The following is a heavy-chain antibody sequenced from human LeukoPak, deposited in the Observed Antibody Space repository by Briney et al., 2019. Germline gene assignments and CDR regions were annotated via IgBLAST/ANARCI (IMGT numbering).Heavy chain of an antibody. CDR1: GFTFSSYA. CDR2: ISGSGGST. Sequence: GGSLRLSCAASGFTFSSYAMSWVRQARGEGLEWVSAISGSGGSTYYADSVKGRFTISRDNSKNTLYLQMNSLRAEDTAVYYCAKMNSSGYPYYWGQGTLVTVSP. J-gene: IGHJ4*02. V-gene: IGHV3-23*01. CDR3: AKMNSSGYPYY. D-gene: IGHD3-22*01.